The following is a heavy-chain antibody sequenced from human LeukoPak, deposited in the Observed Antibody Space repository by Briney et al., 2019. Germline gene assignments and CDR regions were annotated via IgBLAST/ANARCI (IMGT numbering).Heavy chain of an antibody. CDR1: GYTLTEVS. CDR2: FDPEDGET. J-gene: IGHJ4*02. D-gene: IGHD6-13*01. V-gene: IGHV1-24*01. CDR3: ATGTVSSSWLGIFDF. Sequence: ASVKVSCKISGYTLTEVSMHWVRQAPGKGLEWMGRFDPEDGETLSAQRFQGRLTMTEDTSADTAYMELSSLTSDDTALCYCATGTVSSSWLGIFDFWGQGTLVTVSS.